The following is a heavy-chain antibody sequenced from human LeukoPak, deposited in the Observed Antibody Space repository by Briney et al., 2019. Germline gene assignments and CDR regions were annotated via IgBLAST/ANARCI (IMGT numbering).Heavy chain of an antibody. Sequence: PSETLSLTCAVYGGSFSGYYWSWIRQPPGKGLEWIGEINHSGSTNYNPSLKSRVTISVDTSKNQFSLKLGSVTAADTAVYYCARGHYRVRYNWNLSHYYMDVWGKGTTVTVSS. V-gene: IGHV4-34*01. CDR3: ARGHYRVRYNWNLSHYYMDV. D-gene: IGHD1-1*01. CDR1: GGSFSGYY. CDR2: INHSGST. J-gene: IGHJ6*03.